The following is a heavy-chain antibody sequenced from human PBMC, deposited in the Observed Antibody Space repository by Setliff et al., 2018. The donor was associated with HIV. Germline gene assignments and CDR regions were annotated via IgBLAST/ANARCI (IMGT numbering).Heavy chain of an antibody. CDR2: VYTSGSA. CDR3: ARVSYTGSSYIDY. CDR1: GGSISSGGHY. D-gene: IGHD6-6*01. V-gene: IGHV4-61*09. Sequence: PSETLSLTCTVSGGSISSGGHYWNWIRQPAGRGLEWIGHVYTSGSASYNPPLKSRVTISIDTSKNQFSLQLSSLTAADTAVYYCARVSYTGSSYIDYWGQGTLVTVSS. J-gene: IGHJ4*02.